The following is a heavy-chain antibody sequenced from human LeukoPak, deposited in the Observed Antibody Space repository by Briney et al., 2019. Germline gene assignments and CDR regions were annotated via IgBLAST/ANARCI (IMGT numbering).Heavy chain of an antibody. J-gene: IGHJ3*02. D-gene: IGHD6-19*01. Sequence: RASVKVSCKASGGTFSSYAISWVRQAPGQGLEWMGGIIPIFGTANYAQKFQGRVTITADKSTSTAYMELSSLRSEDTAVYYCAREGSSGFDAFDIWGQGTMVTVSS. CDR3: AREGSSGFDAFDI. CDR1: GGTFSSYA. CDR2: IIPIFGTA. V-gene: IGHV1-69*06.